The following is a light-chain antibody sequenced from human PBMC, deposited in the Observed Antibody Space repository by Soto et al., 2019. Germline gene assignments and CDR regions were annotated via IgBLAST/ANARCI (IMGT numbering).Light chain of an antibody. Sequence: DIQMTQSPSSLSAAVGDRVTISCRASKGIRNYVAWYQQKPGKAPKLLIYTASALQSGVPSRFSGSGSGTDFTLTISSLQPEDVATYYCQKYNDVPWTFGQGTKVEI. J-gene: IGKJ1*01. V-gene: IGKV1-27*01. CDR2: TAS. CDR3: QKYNDVPWT. CDR1: KGIRNY.